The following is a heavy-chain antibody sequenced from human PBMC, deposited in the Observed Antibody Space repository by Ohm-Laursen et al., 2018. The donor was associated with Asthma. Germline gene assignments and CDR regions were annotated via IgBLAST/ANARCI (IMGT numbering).Heavy chain of an antibody. CDR2: ISRDGIDK. Sequence: SLRLSCAASGFTFSSHAMHWVRPAPGKGLEWVALISRDGIDKYYTDSVKGRFTISRDNSKNTLYLQMSSLRAEDTAVYYCVKDGSTDYYDSSGPGDFWGQGTLVTVSS. CDR3: VKDGSTDYYDSSGPGDF. CDR1: GFTFSSHA. J-gene: IGHJ4*02. V-gene: IGHV3-30*18. D-gene: IGHD3-22*01.